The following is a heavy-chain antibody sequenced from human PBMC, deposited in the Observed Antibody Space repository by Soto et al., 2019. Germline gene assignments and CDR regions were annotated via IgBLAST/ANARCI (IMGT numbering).Heavy chain of an antibody. V-gene: IGHV3-48*03. D-gene: IGHD2-8*02. Sequence: EAELVESGGCLVQPGGSLTLSCAASGFIFSDYEVDWVRQAPGRGPEWISYINDGGTTIYYAASVKGRFTISRDDAKKSLYLHMNNLRVDDTAIYFCVKEYCTGGTCFDAFDLWGQGTVVTVSS. CDR1: GFIFSDYE. J-gene: IGHJ3*01. CDR2: INDGGTTI. CDR3: VKEYCTGGTCFDAFDL.